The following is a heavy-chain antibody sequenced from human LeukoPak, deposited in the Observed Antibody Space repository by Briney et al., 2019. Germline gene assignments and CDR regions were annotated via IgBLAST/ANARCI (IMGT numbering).Heavy chain of an antibody. D-gene: IGHD6-13*01. J-gene: IGHJ3*02. Sequence: PSETLSLTCTVSGGSISSNSYYWGWIRQPPGKGLEWIGRIYTSGSTNYNPSLKSRVTMSVDTSKNQFSLKLSSVTAADTAVYYCAGGRGYSSSWGPPNDAFDIWGQGTMVTVSS. CDR1: GGSISSNSYY. V-gene: IGHV4-61*05. CDR3: AGGRGYSSSWGPPNDAFDI. CDR2: IYTSGST.